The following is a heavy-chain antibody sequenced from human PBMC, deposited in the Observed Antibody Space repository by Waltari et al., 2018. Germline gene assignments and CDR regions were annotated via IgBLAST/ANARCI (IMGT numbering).Heavy chain of an antibody. CDR3: ARGEAAAGLFDY. V-gene: IGHV4-34*01. CDR1: GGSFSGYY. J-gene: IGHJ4*02. D-gene: IGHD6-13*01. Sequence: QVQLQQWGAGLLKPSETLSLTCAVYGGSFSGYYWSGIRQPPGKGLEWMGEINHSGSTNYNPSLKSRVTISVDTSKNQFSLKLSSVTAADTAVYYCARGEAAAGLFDYWGQGTLVTVSS. CDR2: INHSGST.